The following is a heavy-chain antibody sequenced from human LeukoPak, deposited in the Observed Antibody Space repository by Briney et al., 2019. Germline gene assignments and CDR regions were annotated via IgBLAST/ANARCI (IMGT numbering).Heavy chain of an antibody. CDR1: GGTFISYA. J-gene: IGHJ4*02. V-gene: IGHV1-69*13. CDR3: VRDGGGMVGAHDRSDY. D-gene: IGHD1-26*01. Sequence: GASVKVSCKASGGTFISYAISWVRQAPGQGREWMGGIIPIFGTANYAQKFQGRATITAEEYTRTAYMELSRLRYGARAGCFFVRDGGGMVGAHDRSDYWGQGTLVTVSS. CDR2: IIPIFGTA.